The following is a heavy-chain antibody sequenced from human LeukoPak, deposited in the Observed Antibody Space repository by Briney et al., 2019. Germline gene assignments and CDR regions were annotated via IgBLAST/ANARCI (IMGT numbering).Heavy chain of an antibody. V-gene: IGHV3-7*04. CDR2: IKQDGSDK. D-gene: IGHD1-14*01. CDR1: GFTFNAYG. J-gene: IGHJ4*02. CDR3: ARGLAPSRISPQGY. Sequence: GGSLRLSCAASGFTFNAYGMHWVRQAPGKGLEWVANIKQDGSDKYYVDSVKGRFTISRDNAKNSLYLQMNSLRAEDTAVYYCARGLAPSRISPQGYWGQGTLVTVSS.